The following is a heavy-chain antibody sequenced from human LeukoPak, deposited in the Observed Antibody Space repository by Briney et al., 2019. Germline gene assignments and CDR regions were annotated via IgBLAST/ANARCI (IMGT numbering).Heavy chain of an antibody. CDR1: GGSISSRNW. J-gene: IGHJ4*02. V-gene: IGHV4-4*02. D-gene: IGHD6-13*01. Sequence: SETLSLTCAVSGGSISSRNWWRWGRQPPGKGLEWSGEIDHSGSTNYNPSLQSRVSISVDNYKNQFSLKLTSVPAADTAMYYCAMTLSEYSSSPAIWGQGTLVTVSS. CDR3: AMTLSEYSSSPAI. CDR2: IDHSGST.